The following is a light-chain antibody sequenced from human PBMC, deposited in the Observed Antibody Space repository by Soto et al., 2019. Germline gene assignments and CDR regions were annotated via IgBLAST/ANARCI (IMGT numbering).Light chain of an antibody. J-gene: IGKJ4*01. Sequence: EIVLTQSPDTLSLSPGERATVSCRASQSVSNNDLAWYQQRPGQAPRLVLYGASTRPTGIPDRFSGSGSGADFTLTISSLEPEDFALYYCQQHINWPLTFGGGTKVEIK. CDR1: QSVSNND. CDR3: QQHINWPLT. CDR2: GAS. V-gene: IGKV3D-20*02.